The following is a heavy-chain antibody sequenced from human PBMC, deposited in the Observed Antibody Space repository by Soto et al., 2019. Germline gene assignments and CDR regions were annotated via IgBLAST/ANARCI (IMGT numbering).Heavy chain of an antibody. Sequence: EVQLVESGGGVVQPGGSLRLSCAASGFPFDDYSMNWVRQVPGKGLEWVSLITWDGADTYYADSVKGRFTVSRDNSKNSRYLQMNSLTTEDTALYSCAKFGWGGSYSGSPASDIWGQGTMVTVSS. J-gene: IGHJ3*02. D-gene: IGHD1-26*01. CDR2: ITWDGADT. V-gene: IGHV3-43*01. CDR1: GFPFDDYS. CDR3: AKFGWGGSYSGSPASDI.